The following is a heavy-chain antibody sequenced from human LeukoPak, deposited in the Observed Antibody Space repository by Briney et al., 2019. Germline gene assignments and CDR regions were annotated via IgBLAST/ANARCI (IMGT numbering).Heavy chain of an antibody. Sequence: GGSLRLSCAASGFTFSSYSMNWVRQAPGKGLEWVSSISSSSSYIYYADSVKGRFTISRDNAKNSLYLQMNSLRAEDTAVYYCARMGWKYSSSRGWFDPWGQGTLVTVSS. D-gene: IGHD6-6*01. CDR1: GFTFSSYS. V-gene: IGHV3-21*01. J-gene: IGHJ5*02. CDR3: ARMGWKYSSSRGWFDP. CDR2: ISSSSSYI.